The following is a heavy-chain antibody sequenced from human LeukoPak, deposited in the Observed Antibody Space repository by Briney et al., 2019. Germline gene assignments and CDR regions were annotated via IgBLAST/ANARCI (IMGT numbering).Heavy chain of an antibody. D-gene: IGHD4-23*01. CDR3: ARDVTRNSLDY. V-gene: IGHV3-53*01. J-gene: IGHJ4*02. Sequence: GGSLRLSCAASGFTVSSNYMSWVRQAPGKGLEWVSVIYSGGSTYYADSVKGRFTISRDNAKNSLYLQMDSLRAEDTAVYYCARDVTRNSLDYWGQGTLVTVSS. CDR1: GFTVSSNY. CDR2: IYSGGST.